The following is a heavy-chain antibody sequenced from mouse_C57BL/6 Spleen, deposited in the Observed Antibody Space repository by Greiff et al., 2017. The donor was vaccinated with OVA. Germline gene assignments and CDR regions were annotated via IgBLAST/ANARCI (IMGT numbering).Heavy chain of an antibody. J-gene: IGHJ4*01. V-gene: IGHV1-7*01. CDR2: INPSSGYT. Sequence: QVQLQQSGAELAKPGASVKLSCKASGYTFTSYWMHWVKQRPGQGLEWIGYINPSSGYTKYNQTFKDKATLTADKSSSTAYMQLSSLTYEVSAVYYCALLDYAMDYWGQGTSVTVSS. CDR3: ALLDYAMDY. CDR1: GYTFTSYW.